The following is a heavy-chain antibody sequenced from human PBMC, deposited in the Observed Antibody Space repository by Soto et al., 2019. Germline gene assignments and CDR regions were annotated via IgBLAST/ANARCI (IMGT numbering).Heavy chain of an antibody. CDR1: GFTFSSYS. J-gene: IGHJ4*02. CDR2: MRGRGSAI. V-gene: IGHV3-48*01. CDR3: ARSSVGDY. Sequence: EVQLVESGGGSVQPGGSLKLSCEASGFTFSSYSLNWVRQAPGKGLEWVAYMRGRGSAINYADSVKGRFTISRDNAKNSVYLQMNSLRAEDTAVYFCARSSVGDYWGQGTLVTVSS.